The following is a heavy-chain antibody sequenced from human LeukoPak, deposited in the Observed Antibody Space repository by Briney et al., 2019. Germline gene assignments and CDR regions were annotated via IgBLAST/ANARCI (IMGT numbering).Heavy chain of an antibody. CDR2: ISSSGSTI. V-gene: IGHV3-11*01. D-gene: IGHD1-26*01. J-gene: IGHJ4*02. CDR1: GFTFSDYY. CDR3: ARVRWELLGGLGIFDY. Sequence: GGSLRLSCAASGFTFSDYYMSWIRQAPGKGLEWVSYISSSGSTIYYADSVKGRSTISRDNAKNSLYLQMNSLRAEDTAVYYCARVRWELLGGLGIFDYWGQGTLVTVSS.